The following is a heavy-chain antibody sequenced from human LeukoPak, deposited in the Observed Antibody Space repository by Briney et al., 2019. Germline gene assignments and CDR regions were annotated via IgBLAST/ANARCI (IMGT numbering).Heavy chain of an antibody. J-gene: IGHJ5*02. CDR2: MNPNSGNT. CDR1: EYTFTSYD. Sequence: ASVKVSCKASEYTFTSYDINWVRQATGQGLEWMGWMNPNSGNTNYAQKFQSRVTMTRDTSISTAYMELSSLTSEDTAVYFCARSNYGGKRWFDPWGQGTLVIVSS. CDR3: ARSNYGGKRWFDP. V-gene: IGHV1-8*01. D-gene: IGHD4-23*01.